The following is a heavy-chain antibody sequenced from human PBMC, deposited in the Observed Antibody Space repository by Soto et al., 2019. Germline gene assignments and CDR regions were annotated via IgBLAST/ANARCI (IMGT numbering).Heavy chain of an antibody. CDR1: GGSMSPYY. Sequence: SETLSLTXSVSGGSMSPYYWSWIRQAPGKGLEWIGYIYYTGSTNYNPSLESRVTISVDTSKNQFSLKLSSLTAADTAVYYCARSFHESSGYYPLWGPGTLVTVSS. J-gene: IGHJ4*02. V-gene: IGHV4-59*01. CDR2: IYYTGST. D-gene: IGHD3-22*01. CDR3: ARSFHESSGYYPL.